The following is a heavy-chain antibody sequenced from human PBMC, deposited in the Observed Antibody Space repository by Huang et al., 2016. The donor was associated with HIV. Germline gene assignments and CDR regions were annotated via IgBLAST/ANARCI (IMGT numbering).Heavy chain of an antibody. CDR3: ARSPHYYDSYPALLNWFDP. CDR2: IYYSGNP. CDR1: GASISSGAYY. Sequence: QVQLQESGPGLVKPSQTLSLTCTVSGASISSGAYYWSWIRQPPGKGLEWMGYIYYSGNPYYNPSLKSRRTMSVDTSKNQFSVKLSSVTAADTAVYYCARSPHYYDSYPALLNWFDPWGQGSLVAVSS. V-gene: IGHV4-30-4*08. J-gene: IGHJ5*02. D-gene: IGHD3-22*01.